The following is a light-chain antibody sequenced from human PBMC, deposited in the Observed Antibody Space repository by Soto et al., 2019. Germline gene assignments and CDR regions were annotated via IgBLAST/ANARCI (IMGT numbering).Light chain of an antibody. CDR1: SSDVGGYNY. J-gene: IGLJ1*01. CDR2: EVS. Sequence: QSALTQPPSASGSPGQSVTISCTGTSSDVGGYNYVSWYQQHPGKAPKLMIYEVSKRPSGVPDRFSGSKSGNKASLTVSGLQAEDAADYYCSSYAGSNAPYVFGTGTKLTVL. CDR3: SSYAGSNAPYV. V-gene: IGLV2-8*01.